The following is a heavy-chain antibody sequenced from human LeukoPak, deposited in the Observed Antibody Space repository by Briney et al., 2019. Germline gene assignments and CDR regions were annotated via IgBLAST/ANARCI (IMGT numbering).Heavy chain of an antibody. V-gene: IGHV4-34*01. Sequence: PSETLSLTCAVYGGSFSGYYWSSIRQPPGKGLEWIGEISHSGSTNYTPSLKSRVTISVDTSKNQFSLKLSSVTAAATAVYYCARGLWFGELLFDPWGQGTLVTVSS. CDR3: ARGLWFGELLFDP. D-gene: IGHD3-10*01. CDR1: GGSFSGYY. J-gene: IGHJ5*02. CDR2: ISHSGST.